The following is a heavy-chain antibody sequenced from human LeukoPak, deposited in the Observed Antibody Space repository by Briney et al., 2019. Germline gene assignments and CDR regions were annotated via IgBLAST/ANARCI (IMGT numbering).Heavy chain of an antibody. J-gene: IGHJ3*02. CDR1: GGSFSGYY. D-gene: IGHD3-9*01. CDR2: INHSGRT. Sequence: SETLSLTCAVYGGSFSGYYWSWLRQPPGKGLEWIGEINHSGRTNYNPSLKSRVTISVDTSKNQFSLKLSSVTAADTAVYYCARLDILAGYLNAFDIWGQGTMVTVSS. V-gene: IGHV4-34*01. CDR3: ARLDILAGYLNAFDI.